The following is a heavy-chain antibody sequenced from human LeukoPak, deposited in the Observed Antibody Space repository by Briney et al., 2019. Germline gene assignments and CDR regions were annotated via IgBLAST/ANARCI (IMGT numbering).Heavy chain of an antibody. D-gene: IGHD3-22*01. Sequence: SETLSLTCTVSGGSISSYYWSWIRQPAGKGLEWIGRIYTSGSTNYNPSLKSRVTMSVDTSKNQFSLKLSSVTAADTAVYYCARTRVDYYDSSGYYFFDYWGQGTLVTVSS. CDR3: ARTRVDYYDSSGYYFFDY. J-gene: IGHJ4*02. V-gene: IGHV4-4*07. CDR1: GGSISSYY. CDR2: IYTSGST.